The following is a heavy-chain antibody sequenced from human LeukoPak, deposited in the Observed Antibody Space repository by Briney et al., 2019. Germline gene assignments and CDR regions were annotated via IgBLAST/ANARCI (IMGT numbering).Heavy chain of an antibody. J-gene: IGHJ4*02. CDR3: AKDLAYYDSSGYPVDPFDY. V-gene: IGHV3-23*01. CDR1: GFTFSSYA. CDR2: ISGSGGST. Sequence: PPRGSLRLSCAASGFTFSSYAMSWVRQAPGKGLEWVSAISGSGGSTYYADSVKGRFTISRDNSKNTLYLQMTSLRAEDTAVYYCAKDLAYYDSSGYPVDPFDYWGQGTLVTVSS. D-gene: IGHD3-22*01.